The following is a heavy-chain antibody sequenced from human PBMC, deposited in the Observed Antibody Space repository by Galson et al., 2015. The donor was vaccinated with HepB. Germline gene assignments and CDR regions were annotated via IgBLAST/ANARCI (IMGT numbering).Heavy chain of an antibody. CDR3: ARWAAVAGTVAFDY. CDR1: GFTVSSNY. D-gene: IGHD6-19*01. J-gene: IGHJ4*02. V-gene: IGHV3-53*01. Sequence: SLRLSCAASGFTVSSNYMSWVRQAPGKGLEWVSVIYSGGSTYYADSVKGRFTISRDNSKNTLYLQMNSLRAEDTAVYYCARWAAVAGTVAFDYWGQGTLVTVSS. CDR2: IYSGGST.